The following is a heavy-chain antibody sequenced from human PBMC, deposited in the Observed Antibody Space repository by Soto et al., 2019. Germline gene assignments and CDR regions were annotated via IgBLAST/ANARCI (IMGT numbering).Heavy chain of an antibody. CDR2: IYYSGST. CDR1: GGSISSYY. Sequence: SETLSLTCTVSGGSISSYYWSWIRQPPGKGLEWIGYIYYSGSTNYNPSLKSRVTISVDTSKNQFSLKLSSVTAAGTAVYYCARWYGDYYYYFDYWGQGTLVTVSS. D-gene: IGHD4-17*01. J-gene: IGHJ4*02. V-gene: IGHV4-59*01. CDR3: ARWYGDYYYYFDY.